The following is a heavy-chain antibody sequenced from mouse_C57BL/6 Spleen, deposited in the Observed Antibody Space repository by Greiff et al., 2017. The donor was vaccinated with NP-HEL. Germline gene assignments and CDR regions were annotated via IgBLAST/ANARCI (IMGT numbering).Heavy chain of an antibody. Sequence: VQLQQSGPELVKPGASVKISCKASGYAFSSSWMNWVKQRPGKGLEWIGRIYPGDGDTNYNGKFKGKATLTADKSSSTAYMQLSSLTSEDSAVYFCARSEGFADWGQGTLVTVSA. CDR3: ARSEGFAD. CDR1: GYAFSSSW. CDR2: IYPGDGDT. V-gene: IGHV1-82*01. J-gene: IGHJ3*01.